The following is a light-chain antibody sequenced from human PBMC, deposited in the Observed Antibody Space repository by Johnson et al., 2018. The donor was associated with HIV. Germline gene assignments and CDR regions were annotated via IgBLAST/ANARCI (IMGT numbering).Light chain of an antibody. CDR3: GTWDSSLSAVRYV. J-gene: IGLJ1*01. CDR1: SSNIGNNY. Sequence: QSVLTQPPSVSAAPGQKVTISCSGSSSNIGNNYVSWYQQLPGTAPKLLIYDNNKRPSGIPDRFSGSKSGTSATLGITGLQTGDEADYYCGTWDSSLSAVRYVFGTGTNVTGL. V-gene: IGLV1-51*01. CDR2: DNN.